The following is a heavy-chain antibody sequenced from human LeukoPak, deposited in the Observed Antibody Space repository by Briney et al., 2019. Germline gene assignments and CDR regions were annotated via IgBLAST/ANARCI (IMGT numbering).Heavy chain of an antibody. J-gene: IGHJ5*02. CDR1: GGSIGSYY. Sequence: SETLSLTCTVSGGSIGSYYWSWIRQPAGKGLEWIGRIYTSGSTNYNPSLKSRVTMSVDTPRNQFSLKLSTVTAADTAVYYCARDQDGSGSYYNVAWFDPWGQGTLVTVSS. CDR2: IYTSGST. CDR3: ARDQDGSGSYYNVAWFDP. D-gene: IGHD3-10*01. V-gene: IGHV4-4*07.